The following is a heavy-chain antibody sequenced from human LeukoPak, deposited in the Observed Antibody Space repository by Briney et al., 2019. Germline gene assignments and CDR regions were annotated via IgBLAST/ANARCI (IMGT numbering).Heavy chain of an antibody. Sequence: PSETLSLTCTVSGGSISSYYWSWIRQPPGKGLEWIGYIYYSGSTNYNPSLKSRVTISVDKSKNQFSLKLSSVTAADTAVYYCARLTGYSFDYWGQGTLVTVSS. J-gene: IGHJ4*02. D-gene: IGHD1-14*01. CDR3: ARLTGYSFDY. CDR2: IYYSGST. CDR1: GGSISSYY. V-gene: IGHV4-59*12.